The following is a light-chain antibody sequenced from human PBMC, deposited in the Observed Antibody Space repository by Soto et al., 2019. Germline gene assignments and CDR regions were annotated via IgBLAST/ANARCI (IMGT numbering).Light chain of an antibody. J-gene: IGLJ1*01. CDR1: SSDVGGYNY. V-gene: IGLV2-14*01. Sequence: QSALTQPPSASGSPGQSVAISCTGTSSDVGGYNYVSWYQQHPGKAPKHMIYEVSNRPSGVSNRFSGSKSGNTASLTISVLQAEDEADYYYSSYTSSSTLEGYVFGTGTKLTVL. CDR2: EVS. CDR3: SSYTSSSTLEGYV.